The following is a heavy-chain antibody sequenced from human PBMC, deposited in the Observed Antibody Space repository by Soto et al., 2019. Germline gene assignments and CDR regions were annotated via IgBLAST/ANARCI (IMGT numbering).Heavy chain of an antibody. V-gene: IGHV1-2*02. CDR1: GYPVTAYY. CDR2: ISPATGAA. CDR3: ARGGGVGVAGSAAFDM. Sequence: QLHLVQSGAVVKKPGASVTVSCSASGYPVTAYYMHWVRQAPGRGLEWMGGISPATGAAKYTQICQGRVTMTRDTSTSPVFMELSGLTSEDTAVFDCARGGGVGVAGSAAFDMWGQGTLVTVSS. J-gene: IGHJ3*02. D-gene: IGHD3-3*01.